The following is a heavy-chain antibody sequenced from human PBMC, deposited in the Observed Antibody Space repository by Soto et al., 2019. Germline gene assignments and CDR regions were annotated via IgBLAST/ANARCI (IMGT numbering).Heavy chain of an antibody. CDR2: IWYDGSDK. J-gene: IGHJ4*02. D-gene: IGHD2-8*02. CDR3: ARGWLAGGYYFDS. V-gene: IGHV3-33*01. Sequence: QVQLVESGGGVVQPGRSLTISCAASGFTFSSYGMHWVRQAPGKGLEWVAIIWYDGSDKYYSGSVKGRFTISRDNSKNNPYLQMNSLGGDDTAIYYCARGWLAGGYYFDSWGQRTLVTVSS. CDR1: GFTFSSYG.